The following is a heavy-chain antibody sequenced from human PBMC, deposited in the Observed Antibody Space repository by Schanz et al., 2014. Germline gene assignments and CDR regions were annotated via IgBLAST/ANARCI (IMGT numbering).Heavy chain of an antibody. CDR2: MNESHSTI. V-gene: IGHV3-23*04. CDR1: GFNFGSHG. J-gene: IGHJ4*02. D-gene: IGHD5-12*01. CDR3: ARKVVATIGGYYDN. Sequence: EEQLVESGGGLVQPGGSLRLSCAASGFNFGSHGMHWVRQAPGKGLEWVSAMNESHSTIYYADSVRGRFTISRDNAENTLFLQMNSLRAEDTAVYYCARKVVATIGGYYDNWGQGTLVIVSS.